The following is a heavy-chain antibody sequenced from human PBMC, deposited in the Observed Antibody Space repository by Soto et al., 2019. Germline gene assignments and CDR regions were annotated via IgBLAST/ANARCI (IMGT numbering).Heavy chain of an antibody. D-gene: IGHD3-3*01. CDR1: GFLLTDAKMG. J-gene: IGHJ6*02. CDR3: ARIRDDFWCGYYSSGMDC. V-gene: IGHV2-26*01. Sequence: LVNAPGTLAQPVAVEGFLLTDAKMGVSWLRQPPGKALEWLAHIFSNDEKSYSTSLKSRLTISKDTSKSQVVLTMTNMDPVDTATYYCARIRDDFWCGYYSSGMDCWGQGTTVSCSS. CDR2: IFSNDEK.